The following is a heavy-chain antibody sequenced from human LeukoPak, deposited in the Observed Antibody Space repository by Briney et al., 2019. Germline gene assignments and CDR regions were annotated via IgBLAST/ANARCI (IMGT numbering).Heavy chain of an antibody. D-gene: IGHD2-2*01. CDR2: INHSGST. V-gene: IGHV4-34*01. CDR1: GGPFSGYY. J-gene: IGHJ4*02. CDR3: ARGVPAALYYFGY. Sequence: SETLSLTCAVYGGPFSGYYWSWIRQPPGKGLEWIGEINHSGSTNYNPSLKSRVTISVDTSKNQFSLKLSSVTAADTAVYYCARGVPAALYYFGYWGQGTLVTVSS.